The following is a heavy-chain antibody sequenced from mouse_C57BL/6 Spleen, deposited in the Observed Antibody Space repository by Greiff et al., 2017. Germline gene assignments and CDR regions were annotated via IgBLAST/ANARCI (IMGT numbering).Heavy chain of an antibody. J-gene: IGHJ4*01. CDR1: GFTFSSYA. CDR3: ARDRAMDY. V-gene: IGHV5-4*01. Sequence: EVHLVESGGGLVKPGGSLKLSCAASGFTFSSYAMSWVRQTPEKRLEWVATISDGGSYTYYPDNVKGRFTISRDNAKNNLYLQMSHLKSEDTARYYCARDRAMDYWGQGTSVTVSS. CDR2: ISDGGSYT.